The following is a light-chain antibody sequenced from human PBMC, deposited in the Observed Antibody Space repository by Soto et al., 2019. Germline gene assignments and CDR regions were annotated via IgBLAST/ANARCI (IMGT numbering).Light chain of an antibody. Sequence: DIQMTQSPSSLSASVGGRVTITCRESQSISSYLNWYQQKPGKAPKLLIYAASSLQSGVPSRFSGSGSGTDFTLTISSLQPEDFATYYCQQSYSTPETFGQGTKLEIK. V-gene: IGKV1-39*01. CDR3: QQSYSTPET. J-gene: IGKJ2*01. CDR2: AAS. CDR1: QSISSY.